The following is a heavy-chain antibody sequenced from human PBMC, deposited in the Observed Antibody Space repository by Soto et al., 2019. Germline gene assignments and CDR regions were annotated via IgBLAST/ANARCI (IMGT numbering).Heavy chain of an antibody. Sequence: PSETLSLTCAVYGGSFSGYYWSWIRQPPGKGLEWIGEINHSGSTNYNPSLKSRVTISVDTSENQFSLKLSSVTAADTAVYYCARDRLLSYRDYYYYYGMDVWGQGTTVTVSS. J-gene: IGHJ6*02. CDR3: ARDRLLSYRDYYYYYGMDV. V-gene: IGHV4-34*01. D-gene: IGHD6-25*01. CDR2: INHSGST. CDR1: GGSFSGYY.